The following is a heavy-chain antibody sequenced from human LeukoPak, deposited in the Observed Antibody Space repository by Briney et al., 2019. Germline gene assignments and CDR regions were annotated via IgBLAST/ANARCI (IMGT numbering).Heavy chain of an antibody. CDR1: GFTFSSYW. V-gene: IGHV3-74*01. D-gene: IGHD3-22*01. CDR2: INSDGSST. Sequence: TGGSLRLSCAASGFTFSSYWMHWVRQAPGEGLVWVSRINSDGSSTSYADSVKGRFTISRDNAKNTLYLQMNSLRAEDTAVYFCARGGYDARGYYSSDYWGQGTLVTVSS. CDR3: ARGGYDARGYYSSDY. J-gene: IGHJ4*02.